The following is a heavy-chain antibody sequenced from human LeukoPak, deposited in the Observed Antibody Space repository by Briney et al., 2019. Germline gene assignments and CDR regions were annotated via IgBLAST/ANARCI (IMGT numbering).Heavy chain of an antibody. CDR2: ISSSSSYI. J-gene: IGHJ3*02. D-gene: IGHD2-2*02. Sequence: GSLRLSCAASEFTFSSYSMNWVRQAPGKGLEWVSSISSSSSYIYYADSVKGRFPISRDNAKNSLYLQMNSLRAEDTAVYYCARAYCSSTSCYTPDAFDIWGQGTMVTVSS. V-gene: IGHV3-21*01. CDR3: ARAYCSSTSCYTPDAFDI. CDR1: EFTFSSYS.